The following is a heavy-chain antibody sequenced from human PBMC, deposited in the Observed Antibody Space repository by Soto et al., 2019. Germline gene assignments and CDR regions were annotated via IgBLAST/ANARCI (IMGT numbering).Heavy chain of an antibody. CDR1: GYTFTSYG. CDR2: LSAYNGNT. J-gene: IGHJ4*02. CDR3: ARGGYGDLSPLLGFDY. Sequence: QVQLVQSGAEVKKPGASVKVSCKASGYTFTSYGISWERQAPGQGLEWMGWLSAYNGNTYYAQKLQGRVTITTDTTTSTAYMELRGLRSDDTAVYYCARGGYGDLSPLLGFDYWGQGTLVTVSS. V-gene: IGHV1-18*01. D-gene: IGHD4-17*01.